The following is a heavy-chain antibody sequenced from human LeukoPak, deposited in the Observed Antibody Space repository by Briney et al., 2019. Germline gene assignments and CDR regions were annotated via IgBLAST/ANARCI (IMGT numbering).Heavy chain of an antibody. Sequence: PSETLSLTYTVSGGSISSYYWSWIRQPPGKGLEWIGYISYSGSTNYNPSLKSRVTISVDTSKNQFSLKLSSVTAADTAVYYCARVNINNWHSCDYWGQGTLVTVSS. CDR2: ISYSGST. CDR3: ARVNINNWHSCDY. CDR1: GGSISSYY. D-gene: IGHD1-1*01. J-gene: IGHJ4*02. V-gene: IGHV4-59*01.